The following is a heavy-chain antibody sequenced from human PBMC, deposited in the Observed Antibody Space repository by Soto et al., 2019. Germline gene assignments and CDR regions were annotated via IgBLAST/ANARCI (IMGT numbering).Heavy chain of an antibody. CDR3: AKGKGTGVTRVGAFDI. D-gene: IGHD2-8*02. V-gene: IGHV3-23*01. CDR2: ISDSGFTT. CDR1: GFTFSKYA. J-gene: IGHJ3*02. Sequence: EVQLLESGGGLVQPGGSLRLSCAASGFTFSKYAMSWVRQAPGKGLDWVSDISDSGFTTYSADSVKGRFTISRDNSKNTLYLQMNSLRAEDTAVYYCAKGKGTGVTRVGAFDIWGQGTMVTVSS.